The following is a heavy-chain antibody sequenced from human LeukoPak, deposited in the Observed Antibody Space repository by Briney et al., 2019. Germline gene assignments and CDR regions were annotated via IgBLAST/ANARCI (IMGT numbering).Heavy chain of an antibody. V-gene: IGHV4-59*12. CDR1: GGSISSYY. CDR2: IYYSGST. J-gene: IGHJ4*02. Sequence: TSETLSLTCTVSGGSISSYYWSWIRQPPGKGLEWIGYIYYSGSTNYNPSLKSRVTISVDRSKNQFSLKLSSVTAADTAVYYCARGEGYCTNGVCYTGGLVVDYWGQGTLVTVSS. CDR3: ARGEGYCTNGVCYTGGLVVDY. D-gene: IGHD2-8*01.